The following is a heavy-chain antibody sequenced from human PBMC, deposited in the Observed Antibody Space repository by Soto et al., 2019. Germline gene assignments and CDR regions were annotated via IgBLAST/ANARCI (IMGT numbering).Heavy chain of an antibody. CDR1: GFTFSSYS. V-gene: IGHV3-48*02. Sequence: GGSLRLSCAASGFTFSSYSMNWVRQAPGKGLEWVSSISSSSSTIYYADSVKGRFTISRDKAKNSLYLQMNSLRDEDTAVYYCARDRITMIVVVSTGAFDIWGQGTMVTVSS. CDR3: ARDRITMIVVVSTGAFDI. CDR2: ISSSSSTI. J-gene: IGHJ3*02. D-gene: IGHD3-22*01.